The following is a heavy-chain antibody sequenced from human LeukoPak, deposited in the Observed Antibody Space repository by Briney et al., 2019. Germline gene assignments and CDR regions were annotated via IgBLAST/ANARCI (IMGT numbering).Heavy chain of an antibody. CDR3: ARFGSSSGNPNYFDY. Sequence: PSETLSLTCTVSGVSITTNNWWTWVRQPPGKGLEWIAEIYYTGTGSANYNPSLKSRVSISVDTSKNQFSLKLSSVTAADTAVYYCARFGSSSGNPNYFDYWGQGTLVTVSS. CDR2: IYYTGTGSA. CDR1: GVSITTNNW. J-gene: IGHJ4*02. V-gene: IGHV4-4*02. D-gene: IGHD6-6*01.